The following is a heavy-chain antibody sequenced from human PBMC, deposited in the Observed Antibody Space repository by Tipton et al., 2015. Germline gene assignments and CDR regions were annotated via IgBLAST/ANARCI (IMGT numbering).Heavy chain of an antibody. V-gene: IGHV3-7*01. CDR1: GFTVSDYW. CDR2: IKQDGSET. J-gene: IGHJ4*02. CDR3: VRDQWRGSCTGGGCPG. D-gene: IGHD2-8*02. Sequence: SLRLSCAASGFTVSDYWMSWVRQAPGKGLEWVANIKQDGSETYYVDSVKGRFTMSRDNAKNSLDLQMSSLRAEDTAVYYCVRDQWRGSCTGGGCPGWGQGTLVNVSS.